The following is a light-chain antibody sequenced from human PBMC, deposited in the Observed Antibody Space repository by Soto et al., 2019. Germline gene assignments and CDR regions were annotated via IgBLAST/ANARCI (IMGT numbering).Light chain of an antibody. Sequence: DIQMTQSPSTLSASIGDRVTITCRASQTINNWLAWYQQKPGKAPNLLIYHASNLETGVPSRVSGSAVGTEFTLTISSLQPDDFATYYCQHYNSYPWTFGQGTKVEIK. V-gene: IGKV1-5*01. J-gene: IGKJ1*01. CDR1: QTINNW. CDR2: HAS. CDR3: QHYNSYPWT.